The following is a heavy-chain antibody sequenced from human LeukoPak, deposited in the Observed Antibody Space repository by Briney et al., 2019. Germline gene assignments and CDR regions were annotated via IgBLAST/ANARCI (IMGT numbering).Heavy chain of an antibody. CDR1: GYTFTIYY. D-gene: IGHD5-18*01. Sequence: GASVTVSFTSSGYTFTIYYMHWVRQPPGQGLEWMGIINPSGGSTSYAQKFQGRVTITSDTSTSTVYMELSSLRSEVTAVYYCPRVDTAMTAADYWGQGTLVTVSS. V-gene: IGHV1-46*01. J-gene: IGHJ4*02. CDR3: PRVDTAMTAADY. CDR2: INPSGGST.